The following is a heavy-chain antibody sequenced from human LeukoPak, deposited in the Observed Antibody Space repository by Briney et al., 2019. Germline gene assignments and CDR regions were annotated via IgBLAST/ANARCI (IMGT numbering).Heavy chain of an antibody. CDR2: LYSDDTT. J-gene: IGHJ4*02. CDR3: ARGGGYYAIDY. D-gene: IGHD1-26*01. CDR1: GFTFRDYA. V-gene: IGHV3-53*01. Sequence: PGGSLRLSCAVSGFTFRDYAMSWFRQAPGKGLEWVSVLYSDDTTYYADSVKGRFTISRDNSKNTLYLQMNNLRAEDTAVYYCARGGGYYAIDYWGQGTLVTVSS.